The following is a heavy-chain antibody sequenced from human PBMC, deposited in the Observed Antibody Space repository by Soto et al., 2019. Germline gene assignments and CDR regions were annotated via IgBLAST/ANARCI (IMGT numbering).Heavy chain of an antibody. J-gene: IGHJ6*02. V-gene: IGHV3-23*01. Sequence: EVQLLESGGGLVQPGGSLRLSCAASGFTFSSYAMSWVRQAPGKGLEWVSAISGSGGSTYYADSVKGRFTISRDNSKNPLYLQMNSLRAEDTAVYYCAKAYYYGSGSYFFEGYYGMDVWGQGTTVTVSS. CDR1: GFTFSSYA. CDR3: AKAYYYGSGSYFFEGYYGMDV. D-gene: IGHD3-10*01. CDR2: ISGSGGST.